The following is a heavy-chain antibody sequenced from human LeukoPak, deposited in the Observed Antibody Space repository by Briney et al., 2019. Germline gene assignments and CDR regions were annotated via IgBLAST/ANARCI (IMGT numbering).Heavy chain of an antibody. Sequence: VASVKVSCKASGYTFTGYYMHWVRQAPGQGLEWMGWINPNSGGTNYAQKFQGRVTMTRDTAISTAYMDLSRLRSDDTAVYYCARDGTTRGHFGVVTLYNWFDPWGQGTLVTVSS. V-gene: IGHV1-2*02. CDR1: GYTFTGYY. D-gene: IGHD3-3*01. CDR2: INPNSGGT. J-gene: IGHJ5*02. CDR3: ARDGTTRGHFGVVTLYNWFDP.